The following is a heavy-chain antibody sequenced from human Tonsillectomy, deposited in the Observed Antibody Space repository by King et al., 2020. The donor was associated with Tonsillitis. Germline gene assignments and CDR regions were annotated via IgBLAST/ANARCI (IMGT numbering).Heavy chain of an antibody. Sequence: VQLQESGPGLVKPSQTLSLNCAVSGGSISSGGYSWSWNRQPPGKGLEWIGYIYYSGSTYYNPSLKSRVTISVDTSKNQFSLKLSSVTAAATAVYYCARERCSGGSCYSGGRWFDPWGQGTRVTVSS. V-gene: IGHV4-30-4*07. CDR3: ARERCSGGSCYSGGRWFDP. J-gene: IGHJ5*02. CDR2: IYYSGST. CDR1: GGSISSGGYS. D-gene: IGHD2-15*01.